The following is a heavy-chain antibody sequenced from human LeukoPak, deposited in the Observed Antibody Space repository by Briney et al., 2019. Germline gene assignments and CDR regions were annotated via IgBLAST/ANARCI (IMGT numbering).Heavy chain of an antibody. CDR1: GFTFSSYA. D-gene: IGHD6-19*01. V-gene: IGHV3-30-3*01. Sequence: HPGRSLRLSCAASGFTFSSYAMHWVRQAPGKGLEWVAVISYDGSNEYYADSVKGRFTISRDNSKNTLYLQMNSLRAEDTAVYYCAKVARYSSGFDYWGQGTLVTVSS. CDR2: ISYDGSNE. J-gene: IGHJ4*02. CDR3: AKVARYSSGFDY.